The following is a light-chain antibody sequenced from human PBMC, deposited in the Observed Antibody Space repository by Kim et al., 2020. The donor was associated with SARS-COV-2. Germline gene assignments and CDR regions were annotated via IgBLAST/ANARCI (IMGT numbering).Light chain of an antibody. J-gene: IGKJ2*01. Sequence: SASTGDRITITCRASQAISNYLAWYQQQPGKAPKLLIYAASTLQSGVPSTFSGSGSGTDFTLTISCLKSEDFATYYCQQYYSHPYTFGQGTKLEI. CDR2: AAS. CDR3: QQYYSHPYT. V-gene: IGKV1-8*01. CDR1: QAISNY.